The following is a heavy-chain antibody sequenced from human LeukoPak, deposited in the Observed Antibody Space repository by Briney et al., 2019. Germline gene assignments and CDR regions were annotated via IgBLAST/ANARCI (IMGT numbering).Heavy chain of an antibody. CDR2: IYTSGST. CDR3: ARLSRDGFNFVGY. J-gene: IGHJ4*01. D-gene: IGHD5-24*01. Sequence: KPAETLSLPCTVSGGSISSGSYYWSWIRQPAGKGLEWIGRIYTSGSTNYNPSLKSRVTISVDTSKNQFSLKLSSVTAADTAVYYCARLSRDGFNFVGYWGPVARVTLSS. V-gene: IGHV4-61*02. CDR1: GGSISSGSYY.